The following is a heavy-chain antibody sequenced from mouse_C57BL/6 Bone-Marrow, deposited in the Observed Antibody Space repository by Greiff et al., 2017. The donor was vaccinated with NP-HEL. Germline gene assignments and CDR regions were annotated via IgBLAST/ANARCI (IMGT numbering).Heavy chain of an antibody. CDR1: GFSLTSYG. V-gene: IGHV2-5*01. CDR2: IWRGGST. J-gene: IGHJ4*01. D-gene: IGHD1-1*01. CDR3: ANNLLLPGYAMDY. Sequence: QVQLQQSGPGLVQPSQSLSITCTVSGFSLTSYGVHWVRQSPGKGLEWLGVIWRGGSTDYNAAFMSRLSITKDNSTSQVFFKMNSLQADDTAIYYCANNLLLPGYAMDYWGQGTSVTVSS.